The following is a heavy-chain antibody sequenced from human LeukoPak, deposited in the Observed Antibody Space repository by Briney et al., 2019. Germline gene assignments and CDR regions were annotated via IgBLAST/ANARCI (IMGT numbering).Heavy chain of an antibody. D-gene: IGHD2-2*01. Sequence: PGGSLRLSCAASGFTFSDYYMSWIRQAPGKGLEWVSYISSSGSTIYYADSVKGRFTISRDNAKNSLYLQMNSLRAEDMAAYYCARESYCSSTSCYGGDYWGQGTLVTVSS. CDR2: ISSSGSTI. CDR3: ARESYCSSTSCYGGDY. V-gene: IGHV3-11*01. J-gene: IGHJ4*02. CDR1: GFTFSDYY.